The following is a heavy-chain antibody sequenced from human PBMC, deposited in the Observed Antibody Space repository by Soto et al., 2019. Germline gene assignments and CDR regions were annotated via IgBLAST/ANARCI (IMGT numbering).Heavy chain of an antibody. J-gene: IGHJ5*02. CDR1: GCTFSDAW. Sequence: EVQLVESGGGLVQPGGSLRLSCTAFGCTFSDAWMTWVRQAPGKGLEWVARIKPDESEKKYADSVKGRFSISRDNAKNSMYLQMDSLRGEDTAVYYCVRGGSNYASWGQGTLVTLSS. CDR3: VRGGSNYAS. V-gene: IGHV3-7*01. CDR2: IKPDESEK. D-gene: IGHD4-4*01.